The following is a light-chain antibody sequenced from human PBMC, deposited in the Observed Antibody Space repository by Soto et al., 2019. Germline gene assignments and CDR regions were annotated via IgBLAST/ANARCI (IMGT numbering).Light chain of an antibody. CDR3: QQRNVWPPIT. J-gene: IGKJ5*01. Sequence: EIVLTQSPGTLSLSPGERATLSCRAIQSVPSTSLAWFQQKPGQAPRLLMYGAYSRANGVPDRFGGSRSGTEFTLTINSLEPEDFAVYYCQQRNVWPPITFGQGTRLEIK. V-gene: IGKV3D-20*02. CDR1: QSVPSTS. CDR2: GAY.